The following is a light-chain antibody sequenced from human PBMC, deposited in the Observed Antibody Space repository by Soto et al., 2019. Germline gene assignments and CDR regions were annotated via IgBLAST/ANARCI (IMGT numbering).Light chain of an antibody. CDR1: SSNIGSNT. J-gene: IGLJ2*01. CDR3: AAWDDGLSGLV. CDR2: SDN. Sequence: QSVLTQPPSTSETPGQRVTISCSGSSSNIGSNTVSWYQQLPGMAPKLLIYSDNQRPSGVPDRFSGSKSGTSASLAISGLQSEDEGDYYCAAWDDGLSGLVFGGGTKLTVL. V-gene: IGLV1-44*01.